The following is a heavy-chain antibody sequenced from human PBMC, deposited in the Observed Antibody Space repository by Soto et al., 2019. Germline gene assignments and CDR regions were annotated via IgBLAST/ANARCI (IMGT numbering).Heavy chain of an antibody. CDR1: GYTFTGYA. J-gene: IGHJ4*02. D-gene: IGHD4-17*01. CDR3: ARPSSDYGDWGSTLAY. V-gene: IGHV1-18*01. CDR2: ISAHNGNT. Sequence: QVRLVQSGAEVKKPGASVTVSCKASGYTFTGYAITWVRQAPGRGLEWMGWISAHNGNTNFAPKFQGRVTMTTDTSTSTAYMQLRRLRSDDTAVYYCARPSSDYGDWGSTLAYWRQGTLVTVSS.